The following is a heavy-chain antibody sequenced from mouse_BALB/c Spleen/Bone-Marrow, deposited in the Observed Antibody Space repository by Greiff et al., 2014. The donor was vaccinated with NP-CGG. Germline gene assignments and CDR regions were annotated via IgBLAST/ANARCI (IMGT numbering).Heavy chain of an antibody. V-gene: IGHV1S130*01. CDR1: GYTFTSSW. CDR2: IHPNSANT. CDR3: ARSGFDY. D-gene: IGHD4-1*01. Sequence: VQLQQSGSVLVRPGASVKLSCKASGYTFTSSWMHWAKQRPGQGLEWIGEIHPNSANTNYNEKFKGKATLTVDTSSSTAYVDLSSLTSEDSAVYYCARSGFDYWGQGTTLTVSS. J-gene: IGHJ2*01.